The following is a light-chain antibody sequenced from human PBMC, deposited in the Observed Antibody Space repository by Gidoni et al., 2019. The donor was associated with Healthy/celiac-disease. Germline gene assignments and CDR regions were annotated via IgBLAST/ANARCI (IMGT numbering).Light chain of an antibody. J-gene: IGKJ3*01. Sequence: DIQMTQSPSSLSASVGDRVTITCRASQSISSYLNWYQQKPGKAPKLLIYAASSLQSGVPSRFSGSGSGTDFTLTISSLQPEDFATYYCQQSYSTPGASFGPGTKVDIK. CDR1: QSISSY. V-gene: IGKV1-39*01. CDR2: AAS. CDR3: QQSYSTPGAS.